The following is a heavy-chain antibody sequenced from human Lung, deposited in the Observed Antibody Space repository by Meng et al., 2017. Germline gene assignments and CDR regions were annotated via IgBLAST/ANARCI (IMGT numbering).Heavy chain of an antibody. V-gene: IGHV3-74*01. CDR1: GFTFSTHW. CDR3: ARGGVTTDD. Sequence: VLLVESGGGLCQPGGSLRLSCAAFGFTFSTHWMHWVRQAPGKGLEWVSRITGDGSSTIYADSVQGRFTMSRDNAKNTLSLQMNSLRAEDTAVYYCARGGVTTDDWGQGTLVTVSS. D-gene: IGHD4-17*01. CDR2: ITGDGSST. J-gene: IGHJ4*02.